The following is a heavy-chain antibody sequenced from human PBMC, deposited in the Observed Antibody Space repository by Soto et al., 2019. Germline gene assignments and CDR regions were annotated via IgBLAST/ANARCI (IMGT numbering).Heavy chain of an antibody. CDR2: ISSREVTV. D-gene: IGHD6-19*01. J-gene: IGHJ4*02. CDR3: ARVSASGWHVNGRDYFDS. V-gene: IGHV3-11*01. CDR1: GFTFSNYY. Sequence: GGSLRLSCAASGFTFSNYYMTWIRQAPGKGLECLSYISSREVTVYYADSVKGRFTISRDNTKNSLYLQMTTLRDEDTAVYYCARVSASGWHVNGRDYFDSWGQGTLVTVSS.